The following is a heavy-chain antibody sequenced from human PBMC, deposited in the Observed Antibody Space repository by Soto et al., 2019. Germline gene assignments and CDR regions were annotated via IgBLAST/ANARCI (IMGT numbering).Heavy chain of an antibody. D-gene: IGHD2-2*01. CDR3: AREVVGGGQNYYYHGMDV. CDR1: GFTFSSYA. Sequence: GGSLRLSCAASGFTFSSYAMHWVRQAPGKGLEWVAVISYDGSNKYYADSVKGRFTISRDNSKNTLYLQMNSLRAEDTAVYYCAREVVGGGQNYYYHGMDVWGQGTTVTVSS. CDR2: ISYDGSNK. V-gene: IGHV3-30-3*01. J-gene: IGHJ6*02.